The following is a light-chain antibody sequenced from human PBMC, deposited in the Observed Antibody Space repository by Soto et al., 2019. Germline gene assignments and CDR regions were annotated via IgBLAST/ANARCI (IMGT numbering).Light chain of an antibody. CDR2: KAS. V-gene: IGKV1-5*03. CDR3: QQYNSYPLT. CDR1: QSVSSW. J-gene: IGKJ4*01. Sequence: DIQMTQSPSTLSASVGDRVAITCRASQSVSSWLAWYQQKPGKAPNLLIYKASSLESGVPSRFSGSGPGTEFTLTISSLQPDDFATYYCQQYNSYPLTFGGGTKVDI.